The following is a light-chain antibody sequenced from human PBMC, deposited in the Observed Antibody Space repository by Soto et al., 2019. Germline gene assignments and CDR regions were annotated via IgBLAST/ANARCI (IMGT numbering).Light chain of an antibody. CDR2: EVS. J-gene: IGLJ2*01. CDR1: SSDVGGYNY. V-gene: IGLV2-8*01. Sequence: QSALTQPPSASGSPGQSVTISCTGTSSDVGGYNYVSWYQQHPGRAPKLMIYEVSARPSGVPDRFSGSKSGNTASLTVSGLQAEDEAEYYCSSYAGSNNLGFGGGTKVTVL. CDR3: SSYAGSNNLG.